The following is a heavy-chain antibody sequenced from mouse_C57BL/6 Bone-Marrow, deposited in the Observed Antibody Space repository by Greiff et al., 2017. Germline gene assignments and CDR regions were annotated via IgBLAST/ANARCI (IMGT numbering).Heavy chain of an antibody. D-gene: IGHD1-1*01. Sequence: EVQLQQSGPVLVKPWASVTMSCKVSGYTFTDYYMNWVKQSHGKSHVWIGGINPYNGGTSYNQKFKSKATLTVYKSSSTTYLELNSLTSEDSAVYYCARSPLHYGSSGWFAYWGQETLVSVSA. CDR1: GYTFTDYY. J-gene: IGHJ3*01. CDR3: ARSPLHYGSSGWFAY. CDR2: INPYNGGT. V-gene: IGHV1-19*01.